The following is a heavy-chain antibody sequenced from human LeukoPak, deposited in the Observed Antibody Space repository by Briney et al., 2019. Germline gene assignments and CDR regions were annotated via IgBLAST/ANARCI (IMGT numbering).Heavy chain of an antibody. CDR3: TREIVSSNSFDN. CDR2: ISSAGGYI. Sequence: GGSLRLSCAASGFTFSSYTLNWVRQAPGKGLEWVSSISSAGGYIYYADSVKGRFTISRDNAKNSLYLQMNSLRAVDTAVYYCTREIVSSNSFDNWGQGTLVTVSS. J-gene: IGHJ4*02. V-gene: IGHV3-21*01. CDR1: GFTFSSYT. D-gene: IGHD2-2*01.